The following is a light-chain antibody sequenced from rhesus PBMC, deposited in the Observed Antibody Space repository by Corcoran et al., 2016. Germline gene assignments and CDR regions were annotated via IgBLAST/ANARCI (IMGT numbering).Light chain of an antibody. CDR3: QQHNSYPFS. Sequence: DIQMTQSPSSLSASMGDTVTITCRASQGINSYLAWYKQKQGKAPNLLISKASTLQSGVPSRFSGSGSGTDFTLTISSLQSEDFATYHCQQHNSYPFSFGQGTKVEIK. CDR1: QGINSY. J-gene: IGKJ2*01. CDR2: KAS. V-gene: IGKV1-25*01.